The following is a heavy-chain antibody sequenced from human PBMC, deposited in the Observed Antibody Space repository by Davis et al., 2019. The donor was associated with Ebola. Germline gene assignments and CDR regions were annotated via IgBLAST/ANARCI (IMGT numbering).Heavy chain of an antibody. D-gene: IGHD5-12*01. CDR1: GFTFSTYG. CDR3: AADGREYSAINWFDP. J-gene: IGHJ5*02. CDR2: IWYEGVNK. Sequence: PGGSLRLSCAASGFTFSTYGMHWVRQAPGKGLEWVAIIWYEGVNKFYADSVKGRFSISRDISNKTVYLQINSLSPDDTAVYYCAADGREYSAINWFDPWGQGTLVTVSS. V-gene: IGHV3-33*01.